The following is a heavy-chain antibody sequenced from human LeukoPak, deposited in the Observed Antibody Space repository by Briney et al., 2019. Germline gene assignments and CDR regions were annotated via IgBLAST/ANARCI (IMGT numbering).Heavy chain of an antibody. CDR1: GFTLSSYW. D-gene: IGHD3-10*01. CDR3: AKDLEYFFGSGSYTVDW. V-gene: IGHV3-74*01. CDR2: INSDGRST. Sequence: GGSLRLSCAASGFTLSSYWMHWVRQAPGKGLVWVSGINSDGRSTRYADSVKGRFTISRDNSKNTLFLQMNSLRAGDTAVYYCAKDLEYFFGSGSYTVDWWGRGTLVTVSS. J-gene: IGHJ4*02.